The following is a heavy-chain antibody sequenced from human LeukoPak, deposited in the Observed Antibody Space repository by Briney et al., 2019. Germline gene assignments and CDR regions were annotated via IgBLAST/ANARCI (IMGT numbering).Heavy chain of an antibody. Sequence: GGSLRLSCAASGFTFDDYAMHWVRHAPGKGLEWVSGISWSSGSIVYADSVKGRFTISRDNAKNSLYLQMSSLRAEDTALYYCTKGGGGPEDGYNYGAFDFWGQGTMVTVSS. J-gene: IGHJ3*01. D-gene: IGHD5-12*01. CDR2: ISWSSGSI. CDR1: GFTFDDYA. CDR3: TKGGGGPEDGYNYGAFDF. V-gene: IGHV3-9*01.